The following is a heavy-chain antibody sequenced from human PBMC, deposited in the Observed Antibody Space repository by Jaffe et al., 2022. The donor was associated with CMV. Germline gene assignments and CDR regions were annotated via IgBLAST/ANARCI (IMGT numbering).Heavy chain of an antibody. Sequence: QVQLVQSGAEVKKPGASVKVSCKASGYTFTSYDINWVRQATGQGLEWMGWMNPNSGNTGYAQKFQGRVTMTRNTSISTAYMELSSLRSEDTAVYYCARGRYKTRLLLWFGENQRGMDVWGQGTTVTVSS. CDR3: ARGRYKTRLLLWFGENQRGMDV. D-gene: IGHD3-10*01. J-gene: IGHJ6*02. V-gene: IGHV1-8*01. CDR1: GYTFTSYD. CDR2: MNPNSGNT.